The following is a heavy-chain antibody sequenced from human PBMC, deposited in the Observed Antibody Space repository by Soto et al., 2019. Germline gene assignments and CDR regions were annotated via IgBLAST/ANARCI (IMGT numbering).Heavy chain of an antibody. D-gene: IGHD6-19*01. V-gene: IGHV3-23*01. CDR2: ISGSGDST. CDR3: ARSSSAWYSFDY. Sequence: GGSLRLSCAASGFTFSNYAMSWVRQAPGEGLEWVSAISGSGDSTYHADSVKGRFTISRDNSRNTLYLQMNSLRAEDTAVYYCARSSSAWYSFDYWGQGTLVTVSS. CDR1: GFTFSNYA. J-gene: IGHJ4*02.